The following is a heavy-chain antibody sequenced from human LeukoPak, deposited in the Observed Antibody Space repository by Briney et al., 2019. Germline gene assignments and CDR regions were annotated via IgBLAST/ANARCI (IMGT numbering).Heavy chain of an antibody. CDR3: AKDNHIRGYIIVPAAPSYYFDY. D-gene: IGHD2-2*01. CDR2: ISGSGGST. CDR1: GFTFSSYA. Sequence: GGSLRLSCAASGFTFSSYATSWVRQAPGKGLEWVSAISGSGGSTYYADSVKGRFTISRDNSKNTLYLQMNSLRAEDTAVYYCAKDNHIRGYIIVPAAPSYYFDYWGQGTLVTVSS. J-gene: IGHJ4*02. V-gene: IGHV3-23*01.